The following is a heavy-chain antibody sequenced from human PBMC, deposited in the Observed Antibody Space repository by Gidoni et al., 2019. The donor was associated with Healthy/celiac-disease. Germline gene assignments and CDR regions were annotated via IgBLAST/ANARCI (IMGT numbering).Heavy chain of an antibody. Sequence: VLLQQSVPVLVNPAQTLSLTCTVSLGPIISGGYYWSWIRQHRGKGLEWIGYIYYSGSTYYNPSLKSRGAISVGTSKNQFSLKLSSVTAADTAVYCCAREGYGDGGGAFDIWGQGRMGTVSS. V-gene: IGHV4-31*03. J-gene: IGHJ3*02. CDR2: IYYSGST. D-gene: IGHD4-17*01. CDR3: AREGYGDGGGAFDI. CDR1: LGPIISGGYY.